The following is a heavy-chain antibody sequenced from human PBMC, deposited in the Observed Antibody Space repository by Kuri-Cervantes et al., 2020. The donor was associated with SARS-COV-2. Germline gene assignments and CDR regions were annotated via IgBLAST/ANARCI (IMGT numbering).Heavy chain of an antibody. V-gene: IGHV1-8*03. CDR1: GYTFTSYD. J-gene: IGHJ5*02. CDR3: AKPGITMVRGVIYWFDP. Sequence: ASVKVSCKASGYTFTSYDINWVRQATGQGLEWMGWMNPNSGNTGHAQKFQGRVTITRNTSISTAYMELSSLRSEDTAVYYCAKPGITMVRGVIYWFDPWGQGTLVTVSS. D-gene: IGHD3-10*01. CDR2: MNPNSGNT.